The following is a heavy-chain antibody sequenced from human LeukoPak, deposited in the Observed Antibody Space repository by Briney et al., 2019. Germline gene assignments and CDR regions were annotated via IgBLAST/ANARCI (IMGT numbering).Heavy chain of an antibody. V-gene: IGHV3-23*01. Sequence: QSGGSLRLSCAASGLTFSSYAMSWVRQGPGKGLEWVAAVSGSGDNTYYADSVKGRFTISRDNSRNTLYLQMNSLRGEDTAVYYCAKDRSSSWYFDYWGQGTLVTVSS. J-gene: IGHJ4*02. CDR1: GLTFSSYA. CDR2: VSGSGDNT. CDR3: AKDRSSSWYFDY. D-gene: IGHD6-13*01.